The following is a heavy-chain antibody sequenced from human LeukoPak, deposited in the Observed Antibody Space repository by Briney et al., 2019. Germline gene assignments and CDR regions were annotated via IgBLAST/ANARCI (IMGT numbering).Heavy chain of an antibody. CDR2: IYPGDSDA. V-gene: IGHV5-51*01. Sequence: GESLKISCKGTGYSFSNYWIAWVRQMPGKGLEWMGIIYPGDSDARYSPSFQGQVNISADKSINTAYAQWRSLRASDTAIYYCARRDGYNYVDFWGQGTLVTVSS. CDR1: GYSFSNYW. CDR3: ARRDGYNYVDF. D-gene: IGHD5-24*01. J-gene: IGHJ4*02.